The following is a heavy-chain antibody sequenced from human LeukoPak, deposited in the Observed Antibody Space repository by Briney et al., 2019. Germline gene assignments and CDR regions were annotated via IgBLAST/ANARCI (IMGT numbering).Heavy chain of an antibody. Sequence: ASVKVSCKASGYTFTSYYMHWVRQAPGQGLEWMGIINPSGGSTSYAQKFQGRVTMTRDTSTSTVYMELSSLRSEDTAVYYCARTELGQQLAHQDAFDIWGQGTMVTVSS. D-gene: IGHD6-13*01. CDR2: INPSGGST. CDR1: GYTFTSYY. V-gene: IGHV1-46*01. J-gene: IGHJ3*02. CDR3: ARTELGQQLAHQDAFDI.